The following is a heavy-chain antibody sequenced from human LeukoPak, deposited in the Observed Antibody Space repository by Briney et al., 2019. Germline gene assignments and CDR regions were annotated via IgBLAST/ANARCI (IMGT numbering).Heavy chain of an antibody. J-gene: IGHJ4*02. D-gene: IGHD2-15*01. CDR3: GKHKETCSGDYCYLNYFDY. Sequence: SETLSLTCAVSGASISTYYWSWFRQPPGKGLEWVGHIYYSGSTNYNPSLENRVTISVDTSKKQFSLKLSSVTAADTAVYYWGKHKETCSGDYCYLNYFDYWGQGTLVTVSS. V-gene: IGHV4-59*08. CDR2: IYYSGST. CDR1: GASISTYY.